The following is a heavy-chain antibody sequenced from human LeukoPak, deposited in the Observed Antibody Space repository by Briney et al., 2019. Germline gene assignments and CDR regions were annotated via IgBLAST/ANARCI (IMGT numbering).Heavy chain of an antibody. CDR2: IRYDGSNE. CDR1: GFTFSNFG. D-gene: IGHD3-10*01. CDR3: ARGRGLPGPLDY. Sequence: GGSLRLSCAASGFTFSNFGMHWVRQAPGKGLEWVAFIRYDGSNEYYADSVKGRFTISRDNSKNTLYLQMNSLRAEDTAVYYCARGRGLPGPLDYWGQGTLVTVSS. V-gene: IGHV3-30*02. J-gene: IGHJ4*02.